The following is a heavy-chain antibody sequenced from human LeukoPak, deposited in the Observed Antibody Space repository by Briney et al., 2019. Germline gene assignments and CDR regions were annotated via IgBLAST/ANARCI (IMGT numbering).Heavy chain of an antibody. Sequence: GASVKVSCKASGYTFTGYYMHWVRQAPGQGLEWMGRINPNSGGTNYAQKFQGRVTMTRDTSISTAYMEPSRLRSDDPAVYYCARDLGPGGGSYYYYYYMDVWGKGTTVTVSS. J-gene: IGHJ6*03. CDR2: INPNSGGT. CDR1: GYTFTGYY. V-gene: IGHV1-2*06. CDR3: ARDLGPGGGSYYYYYYMDV. D-gene: IGHD1-26*01.